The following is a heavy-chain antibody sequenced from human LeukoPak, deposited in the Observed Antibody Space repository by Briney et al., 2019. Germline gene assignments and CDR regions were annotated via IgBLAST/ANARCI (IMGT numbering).Heavy chain of an antibody. Sequence: PGGSLRLSCAASGFTFGSYAMSWVRQAPGKGLEWVSAISGSGGSTYYADSVKGRFTISRDNSKNTLYLQMNSLRAEDTAVYYCAKAVGNTGYYGRYYFDYWGQGTLVTVSS. CDR2: ISGSGGST. CDR1: GFTFGSYA. CDR3: AKAVGNTGYYGRYYFDY. D-gene: IGHD3-9*01. V-gene: IGHV3-23*01. J-gene: IGHJ4*02.